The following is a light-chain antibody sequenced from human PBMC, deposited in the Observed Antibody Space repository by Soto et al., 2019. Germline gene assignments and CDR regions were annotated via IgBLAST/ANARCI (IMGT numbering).Light chain of an antibody. CDR3: QQYGSSPLT. CDR1: QSVSSSS. CDR2: GAS. V-gene: IGKV3-20*01. Sequence: EIVLTRSPGTLSLSPGERATLSCRASQSVSSSSLAWYQHQPGQAPRLLVYGASSRATGIPDRFSGSGSGTDFTLTISRLEPEDFALYYCQQYGSSPLTFGQGTKVDIK. J-gene: IGKJ1*01.